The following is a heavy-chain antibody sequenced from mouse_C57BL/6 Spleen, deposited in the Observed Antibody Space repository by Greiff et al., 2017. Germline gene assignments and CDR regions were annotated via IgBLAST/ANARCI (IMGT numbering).Heavy chain of an antibody. CDR2: IHPNSGST. CDR1: GYTFTSYW. D-gene: IGHD1-1*01. V-gene: IGHV1-64*01. J-gene: IGHJ3*01. CDR3: ARESGSSYTFAD. Sequence: VQLQQSGAELVKPGASVKLSCKASGYTFTSYWMHWVKQRPGQGLEWIGMIHPNSGSTNYNEKFKSKATLTVDKSSSTAYMQLSSLTSEDSAVYYCARESGSSYTFADWGQGTLVTVSA.